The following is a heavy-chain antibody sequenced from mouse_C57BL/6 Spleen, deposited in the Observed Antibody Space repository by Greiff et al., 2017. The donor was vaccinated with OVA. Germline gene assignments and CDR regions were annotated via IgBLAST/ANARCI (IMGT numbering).Heavy chain of an antibody. V-gene: IGHV1-52*01. CDR2: IDPSDSET. Sequence: QVQLQQPGAELVRPGSSVKLSCKASGYTFTSYWMHWVKQRPIQGLEWIGNIDPSDSETHYNQKFKDKATLTVDKSSSTAYMQLSSLTSEDSAVYYCARGYYDYDETYFDVWGTGTTVTVSS. CDR1: GYTFTSYW. J-gene: IGHJ1*03. D-gene: IGHD2-4*01. CDR3: ARGYYDYDETYFDV.